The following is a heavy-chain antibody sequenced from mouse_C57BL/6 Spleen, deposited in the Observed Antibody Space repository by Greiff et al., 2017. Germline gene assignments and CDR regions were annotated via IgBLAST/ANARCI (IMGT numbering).Heavy chain of an antibody. J-gene: IGHJ1*03. CDR1: GFTFSDFY. V-gene: IGHV7-1*01. Sequence: EVMLVESGGGLVQSGRSLRLSCATSGFTFSDFYMEWVRQAPGKGLEWIAASRNKANDYTTEYSASGQGRFIVSRYTSQSILYLQMNALRAEDTSIYYCARTGTGWYFDVWGTGTTVTVSA. D-gene: IGHD4-1*01. CDR3: ARTGTGWYFDV. CDR2: SRNKANDYTT.